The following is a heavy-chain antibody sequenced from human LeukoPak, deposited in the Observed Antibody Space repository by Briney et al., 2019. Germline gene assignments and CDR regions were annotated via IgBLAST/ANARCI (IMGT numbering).Heavy chain of an antibody. D-gene: IGHD3-22*01. CDR2: ISAYNGNT. Sequence: GASVKVSCEASGYTFTSYGISWVRQAPGQGLEWMGWISAYNGNTNYAQKLQGRVTMTTDTSTSTAYMELRSLRSDDTAVYYCARDHRDYYDTASARHDYWGQGTLVTVSS. J-gene: IGHJ4*02. CDR3: ARDHRDYYDTASARHDY. CDR1: GYTFTSYG. V-gene: IGHV1-18*01.